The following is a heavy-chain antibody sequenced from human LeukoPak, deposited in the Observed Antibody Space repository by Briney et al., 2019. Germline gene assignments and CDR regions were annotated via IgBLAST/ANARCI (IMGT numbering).Heavy chain of an antibody. CDR3: ANPGHRLTFDY. V-gene: IGHV3-23*01. J-gene: IGHJ4*02. CDR2: ISGSGGST. CDR1: GYTFTSYG. Sequence: ASVKVSCKASGYTFTSYGMSWVRQAPGKGLEWVSAISGSGGSTYYADSVKGRFTISRDNSKNTLYLQMNSLRAEDTAVYYCANPGHRLTFDYWGQGTLVTVSS.